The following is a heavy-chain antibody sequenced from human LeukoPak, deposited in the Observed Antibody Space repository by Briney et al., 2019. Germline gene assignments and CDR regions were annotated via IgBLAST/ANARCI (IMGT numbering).Heavy chain of an antibody. CDR3: ARAGPVTSTGGPNDY. J-gene: IGHJ4*02. D-gene: IGHD6-19*01. CDR1: GYTFTDYY. V-gene: IGHV1-2*02. CDR2: INPNTGGT. Sequence: ASVKVSCKASGYTFTDYYIHWVRQAPGQGLAWVGRINPNTGGTKYEQKFQGRVRMTGDTSLSTTNMELSSLRSDDTAVYYCARAGPVTSTGGPNDYWGQGTLVTVSS.